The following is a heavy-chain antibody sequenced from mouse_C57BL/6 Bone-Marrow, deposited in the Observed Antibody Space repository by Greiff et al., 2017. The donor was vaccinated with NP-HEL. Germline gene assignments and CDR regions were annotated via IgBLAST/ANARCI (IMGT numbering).Heavy chain of an antibody. CDR3: ARSYTTVVATRYYFDY. CDR2: IDPSDSYT. J-gene: IGHJ2*01. Sequence: QVQLQQPGAELVMPGASVKLSCKASGYTFTSYWMHWVKQRPGQGLEWIGEIDPSDSYTNYNQKFKGKSTLTVDKSSSTAYMQLSSLTSEDSAVYYCARSYTTVVATRYYFDYWGQGTTLTVSS. V-gene: IGHV1-69*01. D-gene: IGHD1-1*01. CDR1: GYTFTSYW.